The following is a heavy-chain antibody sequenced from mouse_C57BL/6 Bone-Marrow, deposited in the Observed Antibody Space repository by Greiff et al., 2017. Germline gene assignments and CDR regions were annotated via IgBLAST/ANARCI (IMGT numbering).Heavy chain of an antibody. CDR1: GYTFTSYG. Sequence: QVQLKESGAELARPGASVKLSCKASGYTFTSYGISWVKQRTGQGLEWIGAIYPRSGNTYYNEKFKGKATLTADKSSSTAYMGLRSLTSEDSAVYCCASWDDYDGGYFDYWGQGTTLTVSS. D-gene: IGHD2-4*01. CDR2: IYPRSGNT. CDR3: ASWDDYDGGYFDY. V-gene: IGHV1-81*01. J-gene: IGHJ2*01.